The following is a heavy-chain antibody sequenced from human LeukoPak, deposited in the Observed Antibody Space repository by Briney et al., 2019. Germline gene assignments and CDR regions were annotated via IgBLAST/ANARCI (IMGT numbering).Heavy chain of an antibody. V-gene: IGHV5-51*01. CDR2: IYPGDSDT. Sequence: GESLKISCKGSGYSFTSYWIGWVRQMPGKGPEWMGIIYPGDSDTRYSPSFQGQVTTSADKSISTAYLQWSSLKASDTAMYYCARGPPGSSGWYTRNWFDPWGQGTLVTVSS. CDR3: ARGPPGSSGWYTRNWFDP. J-gene: IGHJ5*02. D-gene: IGHD6-19*01. CDR1: GYSFTSYW.